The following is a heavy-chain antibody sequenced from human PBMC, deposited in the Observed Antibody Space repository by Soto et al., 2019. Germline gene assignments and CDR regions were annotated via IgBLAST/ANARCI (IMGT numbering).Heavy chain of an antibody. J-gene: IGHJ5*02. CDR2: IYYSGST. Sequence: SETLSLTCTVSGGSISSGDYYWSWIRQPPGKGLEWIGYIYYSGSTYYNPSLKSRVTISVDTSKNQFSLKLSSVTAADTAVYYCARVPGSQSGSYSLYHWRQGTLVTVSS. CDR1: GGSISSGDYY. V-gene: IGHV4-30-4*01. D-gene: IGHD3-10*01. CDR3: ARVPGSQSGSYSLYH.